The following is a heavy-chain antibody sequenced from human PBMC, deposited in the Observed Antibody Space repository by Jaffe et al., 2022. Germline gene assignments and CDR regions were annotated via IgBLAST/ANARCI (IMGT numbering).Heavy chain of an antibody. V-gene: IGHV3-15*01. CDR2: IKSKTDGGTT. J-gene: IGHJ4*02. D-gene: IGHD2-8*02. CDR3: TTDPIVLVVYATHY. Sequence: EVQLVESGGGLVKPGGSLRLSCAASGFTFSNAWMSWVRQAPGKGLEWVGRIKSKTDGGTTDYAAPVKGRFTISRDDSKNTLYLQMNSLKTEDTAVYYCTTDPIVLVVYATHYWGQGTLVTVSS. CDR1: GFTFSNAW.